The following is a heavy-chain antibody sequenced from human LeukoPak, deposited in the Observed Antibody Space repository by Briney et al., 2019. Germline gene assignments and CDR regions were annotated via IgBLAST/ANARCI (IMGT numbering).Heavy chain of an antibody. CDR1: GGTFSSYA. V-gene: IGHV1-69*06. CDR3: ARQTTMVRGVFDAFDI. D-gene: IGHD3-10*01. CDR2: IIPIFGTA. J-gene: IGHJ3*02. Sequence: GASVKVSCKASGGTFSSYAISWVRQAPGQGREWMGGIIPIFGTANYAQKFQGRVTITADKSTSTAYMELSSLRSEDTAVYYWARQTTMVRGVFDAFDIWGQGTMVTVSS.